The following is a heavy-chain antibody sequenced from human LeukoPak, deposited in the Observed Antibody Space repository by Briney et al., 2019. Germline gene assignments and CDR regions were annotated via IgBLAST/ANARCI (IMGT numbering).Heavy chain of an antibody. D-gene: IGHD4-17*01. J-gene: IGHJ3*02. CDR1: GFTFSSYG. V-gene: IGHV3-30*18. Sequence: PGGSLRLPCAASGFTFSSYGMHWVRQAPGKGLEWVAVISYDGSNKYYADSVKGRFTISRDNSKNTLYLQMNSLRAEDTAVYYCAKERGLRSPDAFDIWGQGTMVTVSS. CDR3: AKERGLRSPDAFDI. CDR2: ISYDGSNK.